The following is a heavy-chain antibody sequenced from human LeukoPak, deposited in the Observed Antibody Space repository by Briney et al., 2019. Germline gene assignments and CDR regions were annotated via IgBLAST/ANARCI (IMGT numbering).Heavy chain of an antibody. CDR1: GYTLTELS. CDR2: FDPEDGET. J-gene: IGHJ4*02. Sequence: ASVKVSCKVSGYTLTELSMHWVRQAPGKGLEWMGGFDPEDGETIYAQKFQGRVTMTEDTSTDTAYMELSSLRSEDTAVYYCATDPWTPGIVGATRVDYWGQGTLVTVSS. CDR3: ATDPWTPGIVGATRVDY. V-gene: IGHV1-24*01. D-gene: IGHD1-26*01.